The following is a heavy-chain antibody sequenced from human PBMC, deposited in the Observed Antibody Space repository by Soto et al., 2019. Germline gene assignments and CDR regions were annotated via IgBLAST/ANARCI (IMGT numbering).Heavy chain of an antibody. CDR3: ARASDCSSTSCYPYYCYYGMDV. V-gene: IGHV4-31*03. Sequence: PSETLSLTCTVSGGSISSGGYYWSWIRQHPGKGLEWIGYIYYSGSTYYNPSLKSRVTISVDTSKNQFSLKLSSVTAADTAVYYCARASDCSSTSCYPYYCYYGMDVWGQGTTVTVSS. CDR2: IYYSGST. D-gene: IGHD2-2*01. CDR1: GGSISSGGYY. J-gene: IGHJ6*02.